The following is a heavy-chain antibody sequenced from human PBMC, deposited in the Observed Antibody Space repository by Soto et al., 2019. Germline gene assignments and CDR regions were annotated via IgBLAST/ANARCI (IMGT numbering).Heavy chain of an antibody. D-gene: IGHD4-17*01. V-gene: IGHV1-3*01. CDR3: AGDYGDSGAFDI. J-gene: IGHJ3*02. CDR1: GYTFTSYA. CDR2: INAGNGNT. Sequence: QVQLVQSGAEVKKPGASVKVSCKASGYTFTSYAMHWVRQAPGQRLEWMGWINAGNGNTKYSQKFQGRVTITRDTSASTAYMELSSLRSEDTAVYYCAGDYGDSGAFDIWGQGTMVTVSS.